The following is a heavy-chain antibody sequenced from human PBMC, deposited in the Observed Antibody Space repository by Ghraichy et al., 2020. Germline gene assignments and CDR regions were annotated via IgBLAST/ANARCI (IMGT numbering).Heavy chain of an antibody. CDR3: ARRLRDGRGGYYFDY. CDR2: IYPRDSDT. D-gene: IGHD5-24*01. J-gene: IGHJ4*02. V-gene: IGHV5-51*01. Sequence: GESMNISCKASGYTFTTYWIAWVRQMPGKGLEWMGIIYPRDSDTTYSPSFQGQVTISVDMSITTAYLQWSSLKASDTAIYYSARRLRDGRGGYYFDYWGQGTLVTVSS. CDR1: GYTFTTYW.